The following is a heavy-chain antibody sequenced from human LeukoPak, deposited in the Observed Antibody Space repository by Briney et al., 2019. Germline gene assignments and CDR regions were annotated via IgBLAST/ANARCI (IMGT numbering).Heavy chain of an antibody. CDR2: IFYTGRA. J-gene: IGHJ4*02. V-gene: IGHV4-59*08. CDR3: ARRVDGIYTRLDS. CDR1: RGSFSPDH. Sequence: PSETLSLTCTVSRGSFSPDHCAWIRQPPGKGLEWIGYIFYTGRARYNPSLESRVTLTVDMSKNQVSLKLRSVTAADTAIYYCARRVDGIYTRLDSWGQGTLVTVSS. D-gene: IGHD1-26*01.